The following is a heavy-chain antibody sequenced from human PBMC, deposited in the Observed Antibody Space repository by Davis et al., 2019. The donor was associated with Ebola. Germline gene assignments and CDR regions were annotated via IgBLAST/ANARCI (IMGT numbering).Heavy chain of an antibody. CDR1: GYTFTGYY. CDR3: AREAFGGVIVNWFDP. D-gene: IGHD3-16*02. CDR2: INPNSGGT. Sequence: ASVKVSCKASGYTFTGYYMHWVRQAPGQGLEWMGWINPNSGGTNYAQKFQGRVTMTRDTSISTAYMGLSRLRSDDTAVYYCAREAFGGVIVNWFDPWGQGTLVTVSS. V-gene: IGHV1-2*02. J-gene: IGHJ5*02.